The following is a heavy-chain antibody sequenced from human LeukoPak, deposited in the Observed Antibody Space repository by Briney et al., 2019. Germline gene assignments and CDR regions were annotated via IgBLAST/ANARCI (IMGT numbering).Heavy chain of an antibody. D-gene: IGHD1-14*01. CDR3: TTDRRGPKY. CDR1: GLTFGDYA. J-gene: IGHJ4*02. V-gene: IGHV3-49*04. Sequence: PGGSLRLSCTASGLTFGDYAMSWVRQAPGKGLEWVGFIRSKASGGTTEFAASVKGRFIISRDDSKSIAYLQMNDLETEDTAVYYCTTDRRGPKYWGQGTPVTVSS. CDR2: IRSKASGGTT.